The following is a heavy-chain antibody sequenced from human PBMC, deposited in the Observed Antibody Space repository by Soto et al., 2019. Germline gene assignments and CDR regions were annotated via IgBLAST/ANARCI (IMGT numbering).Heavy chain of an antibody. CDR2: ISGSGGST. Sequence: QPGGSLRLSCEASGFTFRSYAMSWVRQAPGKGLEWVSTISGSGGSTYYADSVKGRFTISRDNSKNTMYLQMNSLRVEDTAVYYCAKDLGIGCSDGNCYPFDFWGQGRLVTVSS. D-gene: IGHD2-15*01. CDR3: AKDLGIGCSDGNCYPFDF. J-gene: IGHJ4*02. V-gene: IGHV3-23*01. CDR1: GFTFRSYA.